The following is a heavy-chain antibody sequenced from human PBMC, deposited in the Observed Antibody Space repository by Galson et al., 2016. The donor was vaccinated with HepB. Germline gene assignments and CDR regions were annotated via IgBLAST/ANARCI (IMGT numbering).Heavy chain of an antibody. CDR3: ISESWFN. CDR2: IDLSGRS. CDR1: GASISNNNW. J-gene: IGHJ4*02. V-gene: IGHV4-4*02. Sequence: SETLSLTCAVSGASISNNNWCSWVRQPPGKGLEWIGEIDLSGRSNYNASLKSPLTISTDKSQKQFSLKLTSVTAADTAVYYCISESWFNWGRGTLVTVSS. D-gene: IGHD3-10*01.